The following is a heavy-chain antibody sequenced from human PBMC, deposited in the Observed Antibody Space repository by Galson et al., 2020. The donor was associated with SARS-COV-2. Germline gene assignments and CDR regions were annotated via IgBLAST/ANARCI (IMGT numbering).Heavy chain of an antibody. CDR3: ARDPIVVVPAAILYYYYGMDV. D-gene: IGHD2-2*01. V-gene: IGHV3-21*01. Sequence: TGGSLKISCAASGFTFSSYSMNWVRQAPGKGLEWVSSISSSSSYIYYADSVKGRFTISRDNAKNSLYLQMNSLRAEDTAVYYCARDPIVVVPAAILYYYYGMDVWGQGTTVTVSS. CDR1: GFTFSSYS. CDR2: ISSSSSYI. J-gene: IGHJ6*02.